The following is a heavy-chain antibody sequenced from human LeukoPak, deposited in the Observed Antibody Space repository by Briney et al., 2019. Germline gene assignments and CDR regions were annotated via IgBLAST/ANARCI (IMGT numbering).Heavy chain of an antibody. J-gene: IGHJ6*03. CDR2: IIPIFGTA. CDR3: ALSTAYYYDSSGYYYRSSYMDV. D-gene: IGHD3-22*01. CDR1: GGTFSSYA. Sequence: SVKVSCKASGGTFSSYAISWVRQAPGHGLEWMGGIIPIFGTANYAQKFQGRVTITADESTSTAYMELSSLRSEDTAVYYCALSTAYYYDSSGYYYRSSYMDVWGKGTTVTISS. V-gene: IGHV1-69*13.